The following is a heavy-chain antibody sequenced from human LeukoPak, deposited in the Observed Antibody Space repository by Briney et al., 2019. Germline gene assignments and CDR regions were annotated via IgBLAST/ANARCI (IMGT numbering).Heavy chain of an antibody. CDR2: IYYSGST. J-gene: IGHJ3*02. D-gene: IGHD1-26*01. V-gene: IGHV4-31*11. Sequence: SSETLSLTCAVSGGSISSGGYYWSWIRQHPGKGLEWIGYIYYSGSTYYNPSLKSRVTISVDTSKNQFSLKLSSVTAADTAVYYCASFSRRWELSQNAFDIWGQGTMVTVSS. CDR1: GGSISSGGYY. CDR3: ASFSRRWELSQNAFDI.